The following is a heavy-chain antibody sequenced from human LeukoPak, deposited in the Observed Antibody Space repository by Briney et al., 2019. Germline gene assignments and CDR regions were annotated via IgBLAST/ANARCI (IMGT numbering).Heavy chain of an antibody. V-gene: IGHV3-21*01. D-gene: IGHD6-6*01. CDR2: ISSRSSYI. Sequence: NPGGSLRLSCAASGFTFSSYPMNWVRQAPGKGLEWVSSISSRSSYIYYADSVKGRFTISRDNAKNSLYLQMNSLRAEDTAVYYCAREIRSSSVFDYWGQGTLVTVSS. CDR3: AREIRSSSVFDY. CDR1: GFTFSSYP. J-gene: IGHJ4*02.